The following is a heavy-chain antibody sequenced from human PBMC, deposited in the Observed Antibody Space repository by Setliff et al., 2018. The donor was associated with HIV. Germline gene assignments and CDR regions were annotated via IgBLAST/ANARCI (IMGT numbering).Heavy chain of an antibody. CDR3: ARESPDGLDY. V-gene: IGHV4-4*08. J-gene: IGHJ4*02. CDR1: GASISSHY. Sequence: SETLSLTCTVSGASISSHYWSWIRQSPGWELEWIGYIYSTGSTNYTPSLQSRVSISMDATKNNFSLKVNSVTAADTSMYFCARESPDGLDYWGQGTLVTVSS. CDR2: IYSTGST. D-gene: IGHD2-8*01.